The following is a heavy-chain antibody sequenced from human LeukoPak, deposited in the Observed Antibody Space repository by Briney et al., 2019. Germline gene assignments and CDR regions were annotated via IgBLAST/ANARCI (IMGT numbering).Heavy chain of an antibody. CDR3: ARTFMTTVTTFDY. J-gene: IGHJ4*02. CDR2: VWYDGGNK. D-gene: IGHD4-17*01. CDR1: GFTFSTYG. Sequence: GGSLRLSCAASGFTFSTYGMHWVRQAPGKGLDWVAVVWYDGGNKYNEDSVTGRFTISRDNSKNALYLQMNSLRAEDTAVYYCARTFMTTVTTFDYWGQGTLVTVSP. V-gene: IGHV3-33*01.